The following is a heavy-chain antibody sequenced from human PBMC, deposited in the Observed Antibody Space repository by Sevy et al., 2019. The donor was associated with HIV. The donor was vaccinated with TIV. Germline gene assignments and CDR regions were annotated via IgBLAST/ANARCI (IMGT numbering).Heavy chain of an antibody. J-gene: IGHJ6*02. CDR3: ARVPVGSSPYYYAMHV. CDR2: IYHSGCS. CDR1: GAAISSGGYY. D-gene: IGHD6-6*01. Sequence: SETLSLTCTVSGAAISSGGYYWTWIRQHPGKGLAWIGNIYHSGCSFYNPSLQGRVVMSVVTSKNQFSLNLSSLTAADTAVYYCARVPVGSSPYYYAMHVWGQGTSVTVSS. V-gene: IGHV4-31*03.